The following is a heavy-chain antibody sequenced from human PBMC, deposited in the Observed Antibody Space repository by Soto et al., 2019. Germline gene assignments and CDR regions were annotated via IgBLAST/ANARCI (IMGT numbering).Heavy chain of an antibody. CDR3: AHSSPTALIRAEFDY. Sequence: QITLKESGPTLVKPTQTLTLTCTFSGFSLSTSGVGVGWIRQPPGKALEWLALSYWDDDKRYSPSRKSRLTITKDTSKNQVVLTMTNMDPVDTATYYCAHSSPTALIRAEFDYWGQGTLVTVSS. CDR2: SYWDDDK. D-gene: IGHD5-18*01. CDR1: GFSLSTSGVG. V-gene: IGHV2-5*02. J-gene: IGHJ4*02.